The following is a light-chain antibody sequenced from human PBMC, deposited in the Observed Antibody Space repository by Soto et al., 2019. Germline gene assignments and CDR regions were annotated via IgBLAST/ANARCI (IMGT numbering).Light chain of an antibody. CDR2: SNY. CDR1: TSNIGSNA. V-gene: IGLV1-44*01. Sequence: QSVLTQPPSASGTPGQRLTISCSGSTSNIGSNAVNWYQQLPGTAPKLLIYSNYQRPSGVPARFSGSKSGTSASLAISGLQSEDEADYYCASWDDSLNGVVFGGGTQLTV. CDR3: ASWDDSLNGVV. J-gene: IGLJ2*01.